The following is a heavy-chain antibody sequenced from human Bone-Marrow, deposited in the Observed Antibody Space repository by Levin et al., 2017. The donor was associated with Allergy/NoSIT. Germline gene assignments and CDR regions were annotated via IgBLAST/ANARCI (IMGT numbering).Heavy chain of an antibody. CDR2: LAQDGSKT. Sequence: LSLTCAASGFRFSTYWMTWVRQAPGKGLEWVANLAQDGSKTYYADSVKGRFTVSRDNAKNSLYLEMNSLRDEDSATYYCTRGGRGTSYYWVYWGQGTLVTVSS. CDR3: TRGGRGTSYYWVY. D-gene: IGHD3-10*01. J-gene: IGHJ4*02. V-gene: IGHV3-7*01. CDR1: GFRFSTYW.